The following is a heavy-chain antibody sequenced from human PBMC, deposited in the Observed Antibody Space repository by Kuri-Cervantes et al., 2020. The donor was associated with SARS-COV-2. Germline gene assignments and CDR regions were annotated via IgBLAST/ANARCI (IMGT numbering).Heavy chain of an antibody. CDR3: ARDRKPGGYYYYGMDV. J-gene: IGHJ6*02. D-gene: IGHD3-10*01. Sequence: GESLKISCAGSGLTVSSNYMSWVRQAPGKGLEWVSVIYSGGSTYYADSVKGRFTISRDNSKNTPYLQMNSLRAEDSAVYYCARDRKPGGYYYYGMDVWGQGTTVTVSS. V-gene: IGHV3-53*01. CDR1: GLTVSSNY. CDR2: IYSGGST.